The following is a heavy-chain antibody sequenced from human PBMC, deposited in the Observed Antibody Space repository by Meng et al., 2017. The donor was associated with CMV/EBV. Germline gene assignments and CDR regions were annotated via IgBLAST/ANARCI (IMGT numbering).Heavy chain of an antibody. CDR2: IIPIFGTA. Sequence: VRVSCKASGGTFSSYAISWVRQAPGQGLEWMGGIIPIFGTANYAQKFQGRVTITTDESTSTAYMELSSLRFEDTAVYYCARVNGSSFGYYYYGMDVWGQGTTVTVSS. D-gene: IGHD6-6*01. V-gene: IGHV1-69*13. J-gene: IGHJ6*02. CDR3: ARVNGSSFGYYYYGMDV. CDR1: GGTFSSYA.